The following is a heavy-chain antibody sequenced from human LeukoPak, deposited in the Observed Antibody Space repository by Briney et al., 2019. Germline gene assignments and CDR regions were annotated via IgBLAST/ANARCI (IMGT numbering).Heavy chain of an antibody. V-gene: IGHV4-34*01. J-gene: IGHJ4*02. CDR3: ARGPPTSAALYFDY. CDR2: INHSGST. D-gene: IGHD2-2*01. CDR1: GGSFSGYY. Sequence: SETLSLTCAVYGGSFSGYYWSWIRQPPGKGLEWIGEINHSGSTNYNPSLKSRVTISVDTTNNQLPLKLSSVTAADTAVYYCARGPPTSAALYFDYWGQGTLVTVSS.